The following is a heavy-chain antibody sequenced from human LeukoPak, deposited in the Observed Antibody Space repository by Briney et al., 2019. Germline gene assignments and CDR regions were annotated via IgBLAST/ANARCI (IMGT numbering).Heavy chain of an antibody. CDR2: INPSSGGT. D-gene: IGHD4-17*01. J-gene: IGHJ5*02. CDR1: GYTFTGYY. V-gene: IGHV1-2*02. Sequence: SVKVSCKASGYTFTGYYMHWVRQAPGQGLEWMGWINPSSGGTNYAQKFQGRVTMTRDTSISTAYMELSRLRSDDTAVYYCARDENYGDYNWFDPWGQGTLVTVSS. CDR3: ARDENYGDYNWFDP.